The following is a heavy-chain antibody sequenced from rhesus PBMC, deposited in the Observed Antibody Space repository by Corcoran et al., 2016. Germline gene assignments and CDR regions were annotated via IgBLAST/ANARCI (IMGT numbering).Heavy chain of an antibody. Sequence: QVQLQESGPGLVKPSAPLSLTCTVSGGSLGGYSDWSWISPPPGKGLELIGGIYGNSASTYYNPSLKSRVTISKDTSKNQFSLKLSSVTAADTAVYYCARRMAGTADWYFDIWGPGTPITISS. CDR1: GGSLGGYSD. CDR3: ARRMAGTADWYFDI. D-gene: IGHD1-20*01. V-gene: IGHV4-143*01. J-gene: IGHJ2*01. CDR2: IYGNSAST.